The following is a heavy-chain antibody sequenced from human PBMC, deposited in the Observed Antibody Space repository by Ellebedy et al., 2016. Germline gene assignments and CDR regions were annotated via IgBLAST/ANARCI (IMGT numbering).Heavy chain of an antibody. CDR2: TSPNGDT. D-gene: IGHD5-12*01. CDR3: ANSGYSYAWGH. Sequence: GGSLRLSCAASGLTVRSAYISWFRQPPGRGPEWVSMTSPNGDTHYADSVRGRFTMSRDNSKNTLYLQMNSLTAEDTAVYFCANSGYSYAWGHWGQGTLVTVSS. J-gene: IGHJ4*02. CDR1: GLTVRSAY. V-gene: IGHV3-53*01.